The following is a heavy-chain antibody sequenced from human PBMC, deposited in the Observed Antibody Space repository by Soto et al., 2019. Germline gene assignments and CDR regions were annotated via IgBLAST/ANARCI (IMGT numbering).Heavy chain of an antibody. CDR2: IYYSGST. D-gene: IGHD3-10*01. Sequence: PSETLSLTCTVSGGSISSSSYYWGWIRQPPGKGLEWIGSIYYSGSTYYNPSLKSRVTISVDTSKNQFSLKLSSVTAADTAAYYCARHLVINMVRGAGWSDPWGQGTLVTVSS. V-gene: IGHV4-39*01. CDR3: ARHLVINMVRGAGWSDP. CDR1: GGSISSSSYY. J-gene: IGHJ5*02.